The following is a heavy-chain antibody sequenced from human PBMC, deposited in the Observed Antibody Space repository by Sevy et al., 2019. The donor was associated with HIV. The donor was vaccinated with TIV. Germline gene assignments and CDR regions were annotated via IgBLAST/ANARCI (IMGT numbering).Heavy chain of an antibody. V-gene: IGHV3-33*01. J-gene: IGHJ4*02. D-gene: IGHD3-22*01. Sequence: GGSLRLSCAASGFTFSYHGMHWVRQAPGKGLEWVAVIWSDGSTKYYADSVKGRFIISRDNSKNTLYLEMNSLRAEDTAVFYCAGEMSYDTFDSWGQGTLVTVSS. CDR2: IWSDGSTK. CDR1: GFTFSYHG. CDR3: AGEMSYDTFDS.